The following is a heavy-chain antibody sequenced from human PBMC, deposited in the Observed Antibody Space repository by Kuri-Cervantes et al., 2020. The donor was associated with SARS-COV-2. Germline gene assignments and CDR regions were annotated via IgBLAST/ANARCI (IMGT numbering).Heavy chain of an antibody. Sequence: GSLRLSCSVTGGSISGYYWSWIRQSAAKELKWIGRISATGNTNYIPGLKGRVTMSVDTSQSQFSLRLNSVTAADTATYYCARGGRRAGAYYFDLWGPGILVTVSS. J-gene: IGHJ4*02. CDR1: GGSISGYY. CDR3: ARGGRRAGAYYFDL. V-gene: IGHV4-4*07. CDR2: ISATGNT. D-gene: IGHD2-21*01.